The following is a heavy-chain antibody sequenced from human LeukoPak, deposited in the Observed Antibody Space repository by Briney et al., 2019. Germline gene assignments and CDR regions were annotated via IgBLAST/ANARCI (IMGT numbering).Heavy chain of an antibody. CDR3: ARDKGKWEHWRYFDY. J-gene: IGHJ4*02. D-gene: IGHD1-26*01. CDR2: ISAYNGDT. CDR1: GYTFRSYG. Sequence: ASVKVSRKASGYTFRSYGISWVRQAPGQGLEWMGWISAYNGDTNYAQSLQGRVTMTTETSTNTAYMELRSLRSDDTALYFCARDKGKWEHWRYFDYWGQGTLVTVSS. V-gene: IGHV1-18*01.